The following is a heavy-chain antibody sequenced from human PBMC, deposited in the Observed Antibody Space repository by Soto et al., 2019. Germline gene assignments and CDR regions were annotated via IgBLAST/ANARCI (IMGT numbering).Heavy chain of an antibody. CDR1: GFTFDDYA. CDR3: AKDEGHSGYDDAFDI. Sequence: GESLKISCAASGFTFDDYAMHWVRQAPGKGLEWVSLISWDGGSTYYADSVKGRFTISRDNSKNSLYLQMNSLRAEDTALYYCAKDEGHSGYDDAFDIWGQGTMVTVSS. V-gene: IGHV3-43D*03. J-gene: IGHJ3*02. CDR2: ISWDGGST. D-gene: IGHD5-12*01.